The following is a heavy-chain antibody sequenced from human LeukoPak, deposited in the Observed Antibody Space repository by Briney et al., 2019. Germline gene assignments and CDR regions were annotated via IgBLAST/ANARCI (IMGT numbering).Heavy chain of an antibody. V-gene: IGHV4-31*03. CDR1: GGSISSGGYY. D-gene: IGHD3-22*01. J-gene: IGHJ4*02. CDR3: ARSHYYDSSGYSDY. Sequence: PSQTLSLTCTVSGGSISSGGYYWSWIRQHPGKGLEWIGYIYYSGSTYYNPSLKSRVIISVDTSKNQFSLKLSSVTAADTAVYYCARSHYYDSSGYSDYWGQGTLVTVSS. CDR2: IYYSGST.